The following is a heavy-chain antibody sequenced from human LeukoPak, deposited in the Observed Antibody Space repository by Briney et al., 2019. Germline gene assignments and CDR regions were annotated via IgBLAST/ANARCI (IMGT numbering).Heavy chain of an antibody. J-gene: IGHJ4*02. D-gene: IGHD6-19*01. CDR2: INTNTGNP. CDR3: VRESSGWPDY. V-gene: IGHV7-4-1*02. Sequence: GASVTVSCKASGYTFTNYAMNWVRQAPGQGLEWMGWINTNTGNPTYAQGFTGRFVFSLDTSVSTAYLQISSLKTEDTAVYYCVRESSGWPDYWGQGTLVTVSS. CDR1: GYTFTNYA.